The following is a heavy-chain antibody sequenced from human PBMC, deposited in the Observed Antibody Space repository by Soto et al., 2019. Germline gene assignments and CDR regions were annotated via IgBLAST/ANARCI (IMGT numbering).Heavy chain of an antibody. J-gene: IGHJ4*02. V-gene: IGHV3-30-3*01. Sequence: GGSLRLSCAASGFTFSSYAMHWVRQAPGKGLEWVAVISYDGSNKYYADSVKGRFTISRDNSKNTLYLQMNSLRAEDTAVYYCARAAQAYYSSSSLIDYWGQGTLVTVS. CDR3: ARAAQAYYSSSSLIDY. D-gene: IGHD6-6*01. CDR2: ISYDGSNK. CDR1: GFTFSSYA.